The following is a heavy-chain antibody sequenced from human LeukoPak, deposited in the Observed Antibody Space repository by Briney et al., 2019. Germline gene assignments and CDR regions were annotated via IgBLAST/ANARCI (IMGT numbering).Heavy chain of an antibody. CDR1: VFTFSSWA. V-gene: IGHV3-30*04. Sequence: GEPLRLSCAATVFTFSSWAVRWARRSPGKWMERVAVISYDGSNKYYADSVKGRFTISRDNSKNTLYLQMNSLRAEDTTVYYCARAHFDWLLGYWGQGALVTASS. CDR3: ARAHFDWLLGY. D-gene: IGHD3-9*01. CDR2: ISYDGSNK. J-gene: IGHJ4*02.